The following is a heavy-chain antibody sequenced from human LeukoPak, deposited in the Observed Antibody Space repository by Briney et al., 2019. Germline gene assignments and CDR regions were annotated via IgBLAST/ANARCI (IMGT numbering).Heavy chain of an antibody. V-gene: IGHV4-59*12. CDR3: ARARTIFGVVISWFDP. CDR1: GASMSTYY. D-gene: IGHD3-3*01. Sequence: SETLSLTCTVSGASMSTYYWSWIRQPPGKGLEWIGYISYSGSTNFNPSLKSRVTISVDTSKNQFSLKLSSVTAADTAVYYCARARTIFGVVISWFDPWGQGTLVTVSS. CDR2: ISYSGST. J-gene: IGHJ5*02.